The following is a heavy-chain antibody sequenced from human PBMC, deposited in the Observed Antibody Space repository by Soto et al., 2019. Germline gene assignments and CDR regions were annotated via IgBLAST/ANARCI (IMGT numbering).Heavy chain of an antibody. J-gene: IGHJ6*02. CDR2: MNPNSGNT. D-gene: IGHD2-8*01. CDR1: GYTFTSYD. V-gene: IGHV1-8*01. Sequence: EASVKVSCKASGYTFTSYDINWVRQATGQGLEWMGWMNPNSGNTGYAQKFQGRVTMTRNTSISTAYMELSSLRSEDTAVYYCARPEKRYCTNGVCSYGMDVWGQGTTVTV. CDR3: ARPEKRYCTNGVCSYGMDV.